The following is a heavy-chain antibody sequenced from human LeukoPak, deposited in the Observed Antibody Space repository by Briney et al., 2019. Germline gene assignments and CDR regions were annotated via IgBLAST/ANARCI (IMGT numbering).Heavy chain of an antibody. CDR2: IYYSGST. V-gene: IGHV4-59*12. CDR3: ARSMVRGATNWFDP. Sequence: SETLSLTCTVSGGSISSYYWSWIRQPPGRGLEWIGYIYYSGSTYYNPSLKSRVTISIDTSKNEFFLKLNSVTAADTAVYYCARSMVRGATNWFDPWGQGTLVTVAS. D-gene: IGHD3-10*01. CDR1: GGSISSYY. J-gene: IGHJ5*02.